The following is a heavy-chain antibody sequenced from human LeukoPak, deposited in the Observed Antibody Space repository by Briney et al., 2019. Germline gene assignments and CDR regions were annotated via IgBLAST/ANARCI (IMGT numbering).Heavy chain of an antibody. J-gene: IGHJ4*02. CDR3: ARGRSGSAWDLFDY. V-gene: IGHV3-53*01. D-gene: IGHD1-26*01. Sequence: PGGSLRLSCAASGFTFSSNYMSWVRQAPGKGLEWVSVIYSGGSTYYSDSVKVRFTISRDNSKNTLYLQMNSLRAEDTAVYYCARGRSGSAWDLFDYWGQGTLVTVSS. CDR1: GFTFSSNY. CDR2: IYSGGST.